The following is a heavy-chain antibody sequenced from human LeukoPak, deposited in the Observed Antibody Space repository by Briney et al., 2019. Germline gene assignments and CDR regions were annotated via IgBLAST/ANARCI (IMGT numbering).Heavy chain of an antibody. J-gene: IGHJ6*03. V-gene: IGHV3-21*01. Sequence: GGSLRLSCVASGFTFSSYSMNWVRQAPGKGLEWVSSITSSSTYIYYADSVNGPFTISRDNAKNSLYLQMNSLRAEDTAVYYCARDPIVVVPSASFYYYMDVWGKGTTVTVSS. CDR1: GFTFSSYS. CDR3: ARDPIVVVPSASFYYYMDV. CDR2: ITSSSTYI. D-gene: IGHD2-2*01.